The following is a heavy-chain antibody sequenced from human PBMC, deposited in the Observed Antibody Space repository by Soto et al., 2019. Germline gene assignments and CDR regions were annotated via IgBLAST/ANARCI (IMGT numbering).Heavy chain of an antibody. J-gene: IGHJ4*02. CDR3: ARVYSRDSGSSILDY. D-gene: IGHD1-26*01. CDR1: GGSFSGYY. Sequence: QVQLQQWGAGLLKPSETLSLTCAVYGGSFSGYYWSWIRQPPGKGLEWIGEINHSGSTNYNPSLESPVTISVDTSKNQFALKLSAVTAADTAVYSWARVYSRDSGSSILDYWGQGTLVTVSS. V-gene: IGHV4-34*01. CDR2: INHSGST.